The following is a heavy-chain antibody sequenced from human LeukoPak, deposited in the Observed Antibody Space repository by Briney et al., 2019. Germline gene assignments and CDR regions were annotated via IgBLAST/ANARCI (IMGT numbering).Heavy chain of an antibody. D-gene: IGHD4-17*01. CDR2: ITGDTT. J-gene: IGHJ4*02. V-gene: IGHV3-23*01. CDR1: EFTFRNYA. Sequence: GGSLRLSCAASEFTFRNYAMTWVRQAPEKGLEWVSAITGDTTLYADSVKGRFTISRDNFKNTLYLQMNSLRTVDTALYYCANLYGDYGAYWGLGALVTVSS. CDR3: ANLYGDYGAY.